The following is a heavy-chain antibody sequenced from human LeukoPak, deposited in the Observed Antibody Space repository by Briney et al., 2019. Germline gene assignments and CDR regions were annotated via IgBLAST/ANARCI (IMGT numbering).Heavy chain of an antibody. CDR2: IYSGGST. CDR3: AKDPRGSSTGSTFEI. J-gene: IGHJ3*02. V-gene: IGHV3-53*05. Sequence: PGGSLRLSCAASGSTVSSSYMSWVRQAPGKGLEWVSVIYSGGSTYYADSVKGRFTISRDNSKNTLYLQMSSLRAEDTAVYYCAKDPRGSSTGSTFEIWGQGTMVTVSS. D-gene: IGHD1-26*01. CDR1: GSTVSSSY.